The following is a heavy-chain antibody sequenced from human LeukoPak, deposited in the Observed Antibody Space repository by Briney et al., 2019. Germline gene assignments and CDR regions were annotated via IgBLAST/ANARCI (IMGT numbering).Heavy chain of an antibody. CDR2: IIPIFGTA. Sequence: AVKVSCKASGGTFSSYAISWVRQAPGQGLEWMGRIIPIFGTADYAQKFQGRVTITTDESTSTAYMELSSLRSEDTAVYYCARGSGSSALFDYWGQGTLVTVSS. CDR1: GGTFSSYA. J-gene: IGHJ4*02. D-gene: IGHD1-26*01. V-gene: IGHV1-69*05. CDR3: ARGSGSSALFDY.